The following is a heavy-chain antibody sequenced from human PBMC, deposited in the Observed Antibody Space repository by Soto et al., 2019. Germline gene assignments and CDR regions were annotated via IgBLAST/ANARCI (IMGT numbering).Heavy chain of an antibody. CDR2: FDPENGGT. CDR3: ATDQGRYFGNQPPYYVCDV. Sequence: QVHLAQSGGEVKKPGASVKVSCKLSDYTLRELSIHWLRHAPGKGLEWMGGFDPENGGTKYAQKFKGRLTLTEDTSTETAYMELSSLRSDDTAVYFCATDQGRYFGNQPPYYVCDVWGQGTMVSVSS. CDR1: DYTLRELS. D-gene: IGHD3-9*01. J-gene: IGHJ3*01. V-gene: IGHV1-24*01.